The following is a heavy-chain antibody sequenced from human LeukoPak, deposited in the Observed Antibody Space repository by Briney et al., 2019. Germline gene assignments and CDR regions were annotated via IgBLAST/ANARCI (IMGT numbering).Heavy chain of an antibody. Sequence: SETLSLTCAVYGGSFSGYYWSWIRQPPGKGLEWIGEINHSGSTNYNPSLKSRVTISVDTSKNQFSLKLSSVTAADTAVYYCARVEGKLAFDYWGQGTLVTVSS. CDR2: INHSGST. V-gene: IGHV4-34*01. CDR1: GGSFSGYY. D-gene: IGHD3-10*01. J-gene: IGHJ4*02. CDR3: ARVEGKLAFDY.